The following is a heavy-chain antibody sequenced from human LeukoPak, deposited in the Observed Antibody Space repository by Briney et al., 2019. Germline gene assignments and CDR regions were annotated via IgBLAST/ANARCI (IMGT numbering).Heavy chain of an antibody. CDR3: TKGIAAAPHYGMDV. V-gene: IGHV3-9*01. D-gene: IGHD6-13*01. CDR1: GFTFDDYA. J-gene: IGHJ6*02. CDR2: ISWSSGSI. Sequence: GRSLRLSCAASGFTFDDYAMHWVRQAPGKGLEWVAGISWSSGSIDYADSVKGRFTISRDNAKNSLYLQMNSLRADDTALYYCTKGIAAAPHYGMDVWGQGTTVTVSS.